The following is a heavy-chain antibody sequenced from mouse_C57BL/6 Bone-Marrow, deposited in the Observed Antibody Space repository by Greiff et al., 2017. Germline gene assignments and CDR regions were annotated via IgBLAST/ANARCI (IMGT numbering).Heavy chain of an antibody. CDR1: GFTFSSYA. CDR2: ISSGGDYI. CDR3: TRDRELGRFAY. Sequence: EVKVVESGEGLVKPGGSLKLSCAASGFTFSSYAMSWVRQTPEKRLEWVAYISSGGDYIYYADTVKGRFTISRDNARNTLYLQMSSLKSEDTAMYYCTRDRELGRFAYWGQGTLVTVSA. D-gene: IGHD4-1*01. J-gene: IGHJ3*01. V-gene: IGHV5-9-1*02.